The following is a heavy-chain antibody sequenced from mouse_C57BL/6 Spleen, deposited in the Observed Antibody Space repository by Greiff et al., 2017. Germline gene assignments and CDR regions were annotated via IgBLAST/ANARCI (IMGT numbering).Heavy chain of an antibody. CDR2: IRLKSDNYAT. CDR1: GFTFSNYW. V-gene: IGHV6-3*01. CDR3: TPLNYGSSWSY. Sequence: EVKLVESGGGLMQPGGSMKLSCVASGFTFSNYWMNWVRQSPEKGLEWVAQIRLKSDNYATHYAESVKGRFTISSDDSKSSVYLQMNNLRAEDTGIYYCTPLNYGSSWSYWGQGTTLTVSS. J-gene: IGHJ2*01. D-gene: IGHD1-1*01.